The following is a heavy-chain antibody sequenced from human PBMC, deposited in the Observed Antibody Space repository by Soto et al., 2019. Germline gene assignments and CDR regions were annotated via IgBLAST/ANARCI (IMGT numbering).Heavy chain of an antibody. CDR3: ARTLPGIAVAGIGY. CDR1: GGSISSSSYY. D-gene: IGHD6-19*01. Sequence: SETLSLTCTVSGGSISSSSYYWGWIRQPPGKGLEWIGSIYYSGSTYYNPSLKSRVTISVDTSKNQFSLKLSSVTAADTAVYYCARTLPGIAVAGIGYWGQGTLVTVSS. V-gene: IGHV4-39*01. CDR2: IYYSGST. J-gene: IGHJ4*02.